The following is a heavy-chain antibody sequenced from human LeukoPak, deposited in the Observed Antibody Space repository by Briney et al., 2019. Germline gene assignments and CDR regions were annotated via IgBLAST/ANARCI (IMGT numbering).Heavy chain of an antibody. Sequence: ASVKVSCKASGYTFTGYYIHWVRQAPGQGLEWMGRIKPNSGDTNYAQKFQGRVTMTRDTSTSTVYMELSSLRSEDTAVYYCARDLSGDANFDYWGQGTLVTVSS. CDR3: ARDLSGDANFDY. CDR1: GYTFTGYY. D-gene: IGHD2-21*02. V-gene: IGHV1-2*06. CDR2: IKPNSGDT. J-gene: IGHJ4*02.